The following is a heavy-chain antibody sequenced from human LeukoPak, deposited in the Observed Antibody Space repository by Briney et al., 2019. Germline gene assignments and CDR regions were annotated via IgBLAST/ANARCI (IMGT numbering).Heavy chain of an antibody. D-gene: IGHD3-3*01. J-gene: IGHJ4*02. CDR3: AKTTTYYDFWSGYSTDYFDY. CDR2: ISYDGSNK. V-gene: IGHV3-30*18. Sequence: GRTLRLSFAASGFTFSSYGMHWVRQAPGKGLEWVAVISYDGSNKYYADSVKGRFTISRDNSKNTLYLQMNSLRAEDTAVYYCAKTTTYYDFWSGYSTDYFDYWGQGTLVTVSS. CDR1: GFTFSSYG.